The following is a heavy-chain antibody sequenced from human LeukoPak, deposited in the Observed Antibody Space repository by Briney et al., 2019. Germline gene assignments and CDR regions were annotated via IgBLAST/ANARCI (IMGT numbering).Heavy chain of an antibody. J-gene: IGHJ5*02. CDR3: ARMYCSSTSCRGYNWFDP. CDR2: INHSGST. D-gene: IGHD2-2*01. V-gene: IGHV4-34*01. Sequence: SETLSLTCAVYGGSFSVYYWSWIRQPPGKGLEWIGEINHSGSTNYNPSLKSRVTISVDTSKNQFSLKLSSVTAADTAVYYCARMYCSSTSCRGYNWFDPWGQGTLVTVSS. CDR1: GGSFSVYY.